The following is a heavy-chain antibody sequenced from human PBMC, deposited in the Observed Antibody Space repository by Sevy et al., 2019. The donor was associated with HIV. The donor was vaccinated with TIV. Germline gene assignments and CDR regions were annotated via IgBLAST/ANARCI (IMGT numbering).Heavy chain of an antibody. CDR1: GFTFSSYS. J-gene: IGHJ4*02. D-gene: IGHD1-7*01. Sequence: GGSPRLSCAASGFTFSSYSMNWVRQAPGKGLEWVSSISGISNYIYYADSLKGRFTISRDNAKNSLYPEMNSLRVEDTAVYYCARGENWNYAGYWGQGTLVTVSS. V-gene: IGHV3-21*01. CDR2: ISGISNYI. CDR3: ARGENWNYAGY.